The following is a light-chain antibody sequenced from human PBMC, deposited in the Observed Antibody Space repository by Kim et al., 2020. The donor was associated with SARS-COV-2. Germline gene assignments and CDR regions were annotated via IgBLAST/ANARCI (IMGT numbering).Light chain of an antibody. J-gene: IGKJ1*01. V-gene: IGKV1-27*01. CDR3: QKYNSAPWT. CDR2: AAS. CDR1: QDISNY. Sequence: AFVGDRVTSTCRASQDISNYLAWYQQKPGKVPKLLIYAASALQLGVPSRFSGSGSGTDFTLTVTSLQPEDVATYYCQKYNSAPWTFGQGTKVEIK.